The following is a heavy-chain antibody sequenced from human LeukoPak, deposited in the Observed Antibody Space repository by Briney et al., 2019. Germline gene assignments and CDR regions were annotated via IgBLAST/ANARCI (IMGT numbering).Heavy chain of an antibody. V-gene: IGHV1-18*01. Sequence: ASVKVSCKASGYTFISYGITWVRQAPGQGLEWMGWTSTYNGNTVYVQKLQGRVTMTTDTSTSTVYMELRSLRSDDTAVYYCARDGYYYDSSGYFFQHWGQGTLVTVSS. CDR2: TSTYNGNT. CDR3: ARDGYYYDSSGYFFQH. CDR1: GYTFISYG. J-gene: IGHJ1*01. D-gene: IGHD3-22*01.